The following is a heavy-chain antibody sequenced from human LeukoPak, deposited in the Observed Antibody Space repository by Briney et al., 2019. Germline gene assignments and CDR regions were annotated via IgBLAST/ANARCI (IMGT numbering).Heavy chain of an antibody. CDR1: GFTFSNYW. J-gene: IGHJ3*01. CDR2: INSDGSST. Sequence: PGGSLRLSCAASGFTFSNYWMHWVRRAPGKGLVWVSRINSDGSSTYYADSVKGRFTISRDNAKNTLNLQMNSLRAEDTAVYYCARSQCTSTSCFSIAFDLWGQGTMVTVSS. CDR3: ARSQCTSTSCFSIAFDL. D-gene: IGHD2-2*01. V-gene: IGHV3-74*01.